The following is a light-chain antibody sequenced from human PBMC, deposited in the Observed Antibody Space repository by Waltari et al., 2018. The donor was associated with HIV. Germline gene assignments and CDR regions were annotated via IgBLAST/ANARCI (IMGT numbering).Light chain of an antibody. CDR2: EVT. CDR3: NSFTNSGTRE. CDR1: SRHIGTSHY. J-gene: IGLJ3*02. V-gene: IGLV2-14*01. Sequence: QSALTQPASVSGSPGQSITSSCTGASRHIGTSHYVSWYLQLPAKAPQSIIYEVTKRSSGGDYCFAISKSSNPASLTISRHQPEDEAVYFCNSFTNSGTRECGGGTKLTVL.